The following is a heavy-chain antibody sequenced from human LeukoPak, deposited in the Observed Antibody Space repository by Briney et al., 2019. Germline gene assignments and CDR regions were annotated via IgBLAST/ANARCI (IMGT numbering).Heavy chain of an antibody. Sequence: SLRLSCAAAGLTFINHGMHWVRQDPGKGLVLVSRINSDGRSTNYADSVKGRFTISRDNAKNTLFLQMDSLRAEDAAVYYCARDLSSSGWSFDYWGQGTLVTVSS. CDR2: INSDGRST. V-gene: IGHV3-74*01. D-gene: IGHD6-19*01. CDR1: GLTFINHG. CDR3: ARDLSSSGWSFDY. J-gene: IGHJ4*02.